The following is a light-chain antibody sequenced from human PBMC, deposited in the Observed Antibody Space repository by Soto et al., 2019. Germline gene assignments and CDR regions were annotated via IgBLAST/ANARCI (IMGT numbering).Light chain of an antibody. Sequence: DIQMTQSPSFLSASVGDRVTITCRASQSISRYLNWYRQKPGKAPELLIYATSHLQSEVPSRFSGSGSGPDFTLTVSSLQPEDFATYYCQQTYSTPLTFGGGTKVEI. CDR2: ATS. CDR3: QQTYSTPLT. CDR1: QSISRY. J-gene: IGKJ4*01. V-gene: IGKV1-39*01.